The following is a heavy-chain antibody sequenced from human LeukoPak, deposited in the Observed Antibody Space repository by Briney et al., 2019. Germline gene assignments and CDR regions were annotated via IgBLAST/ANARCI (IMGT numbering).Heavy chain of an antibody. J-gene: IGHJ4*02. D-gene: IGHD7-27*01. V-gene: IGHV2-70*01. CDR1: GFSLSTSGMC. Sequence: SGPTLVNPTQTLTLTCTFSGFSLSTSGMCVSWIRQPPGKALEWLALIDWDGDKYYNTSLKTRLTISKDTSKNQVVLTMTNMDPVDTATYYCARTANWEYYFDYWGRGTLVTVSS. CDR2: IDWDGDK. CDR3: ARTANWEYYFDY.